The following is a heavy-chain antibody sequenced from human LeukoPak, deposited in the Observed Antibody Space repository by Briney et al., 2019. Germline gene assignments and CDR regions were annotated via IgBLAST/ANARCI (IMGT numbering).Heavy chain of an antibody. J-gene: IGHJ6*02. D-gene: IGHD3-10*02. CDR2: IYYSGST. V-gene: IGHV4-31*03. CDR1: GGSISSGGYY. Sequence: PSETLSLTCTVSGGSISSGGYYWSWIRQHPGKGLEWTGYIYYSGSTYYNPSLKSRVTISVDTSKNQFSLKLSSVTAADTAVYYCARFTLSWNYYGMDVWGQGTTVTVSS. CDR3: ARFTLSWNYYGMDV.